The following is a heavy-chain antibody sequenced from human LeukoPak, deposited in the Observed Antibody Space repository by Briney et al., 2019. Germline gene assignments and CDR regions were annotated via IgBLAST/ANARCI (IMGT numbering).Heavy chain of an antibody. J-gene: IGHJ4*02. D-gene: IGHD6-19*01. CDR1: GYTFTGYY. CDR3: AREPYSSGWYFDY. Sequence: ASVKVSCKASGYTFTGYYIHWVRQAPGQGLEWMGWINPNSGATDCAQKFQGRVTMTRDTSITTAYMELSRLRSDDTAVYYCAREPYSSGWYFDYWGQGTLVTVSS. CDR2: INPNSGAT. V-gene: IGHV1-2*02.